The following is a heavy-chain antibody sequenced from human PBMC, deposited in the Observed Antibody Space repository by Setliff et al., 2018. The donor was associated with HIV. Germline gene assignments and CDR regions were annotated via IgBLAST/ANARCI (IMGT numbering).Heavy chain of an antibody. CDR3: ARKQQVRWAWMPSHYNYGLDV. V-gene: IGHV4-34*01. Sequence: PSETLSLTCTVYGEPFSNYYWSWIRQPPGKGLEWIGEIDHGGSTRYNPSLKSRITMSVDTSKNQFSLRLSSVTAADTAVYCCARKQQVRWAWMPSHYNYGLDVWGPGTTVTVSS. CDR2: IDHGGST. CDR1: GEPFSNYY. D-gene: IGHD1-1*01. J-gene: IGHJ6*02.